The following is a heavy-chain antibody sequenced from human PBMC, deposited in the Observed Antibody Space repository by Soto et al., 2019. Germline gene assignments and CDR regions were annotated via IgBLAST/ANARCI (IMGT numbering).Heavy chain of an antibody. CDR1: GFTFSSYS. V-gene: IGHV3-21*01. Sequence: VVSLRLSCAASGFTFSSYSMNWVRQAPGKGLEWVSSISSSSSYIYYADSVKGRFTISRDNAKNSLYLQMNSLRAEDTAVYYCARDLFGSSRWDYYYYGMDVWGQGTTVTVSS. J-gene: IGHJ6*02. D-gene: IGHD6-13*01. CDR2: ISSSSSYI. CDR3: ARDLFGSSRWDYYYYGMDV.